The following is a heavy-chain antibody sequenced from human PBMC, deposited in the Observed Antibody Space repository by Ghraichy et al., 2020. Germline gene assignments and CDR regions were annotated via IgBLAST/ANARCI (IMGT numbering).Heavy chain of an antibody. D-gene: IGHD1-26*01. J-gene: IGHJ4*02. Sequence: ASVKVSCKASGYTFTGYYMHWVRQAPGQGLEWMGWINPNSGGTNYAQKFQGRVTMTRDTSISTAYMELSRLRSDDTAVYYCARHLLESGSYLWWGQGTLVTVSS. CDR1: GYTFTGYY. CDR3: ARHLLESGSYLW. CDR2: INPNSGGT. V-gene: IGHV1-2*02.